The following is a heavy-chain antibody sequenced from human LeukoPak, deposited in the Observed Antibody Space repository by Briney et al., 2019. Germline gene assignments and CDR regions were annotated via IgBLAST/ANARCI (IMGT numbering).Heavy chain of an antibody. CDR2: IYHSGIT. CDR3: AREGDYCGSSKCYRVGWFDP. D-gene: IGHD2-2*02. V-gene: IGHV4-34*01. CDR1: GGSFWDLY. Sequence: WETLSLTCAVHGGSFWDLYGNCIREPPGKGLECLGEIYHSGITNYNPSLESRVTVALDKSKNQISLQVNSVTAADTAVYYCAREGDYCGSSKCYRVGWFDPWGPGTLVTVSS. J-gene: IGHJ5*02.